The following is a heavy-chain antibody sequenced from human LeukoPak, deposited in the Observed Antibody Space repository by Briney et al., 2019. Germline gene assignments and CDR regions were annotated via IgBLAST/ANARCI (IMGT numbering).Heavy chain of an antibody. CDR3: ARPPPYGSGSYPLDY. J-gene: IGHJ4*02. CDR2: IKQDGSEK. Sequence: GGSLRLSCAASGFTFSSYWMSWVRQAPGKGLEWVANIKQDGSEKYYVDSVKGRFTISRDNAKNSLYLRMNSLRAEDTAVYYCARPPPYGSGSYPLDYWGQGTLVTVSS. D-gene: IGHD3-10*01. CDR1: GFTFSSYW. V-gene: IGHV3-7*01.